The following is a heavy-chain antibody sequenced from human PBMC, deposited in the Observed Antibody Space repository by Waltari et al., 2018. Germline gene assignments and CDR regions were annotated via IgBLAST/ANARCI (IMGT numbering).Heavy chain of an antibody. D-gene: IGHD2-2*02. CDR2: ISSSSSYI. J-gene: IGHJ4*02. CDR3: ARAFIVVVPAAIGLVGY. Sequence: GVEWVSSISSSSSYIYSADSVEGRFTISRYNAKNSLYLQMNSLRAEDTAVYYCARAFIVVVPAAIGLVGYWGQGTLVTVSS. V-gene: IGHV3-21*01.